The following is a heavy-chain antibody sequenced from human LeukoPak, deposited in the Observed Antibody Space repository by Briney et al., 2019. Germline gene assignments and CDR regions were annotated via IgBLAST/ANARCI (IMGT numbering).Heavy chain of an antibody. J-gene: IGHJ3*02. Sequence: ASVKDSCKASGYTFTGYYMHWVRQAPGQGLEWMGWINPNSGGTNYAQKFQGRVTMTRDTSISTAYMELSRLRSDDTAVYYCASGGPTMIVVVTTLPDAFDIWGQGTMVTVSS. CDR3: ASGGPTMIVVVTTLPDAFDI. D-gene: IGHD3-22*01. CDR1: GYTFTGYY. V-gene: IGHV1-2*02. CDR2: INPNSGGT.